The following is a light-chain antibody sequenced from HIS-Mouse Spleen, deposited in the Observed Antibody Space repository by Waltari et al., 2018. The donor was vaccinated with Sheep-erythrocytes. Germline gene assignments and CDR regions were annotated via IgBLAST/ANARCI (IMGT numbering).Light chain of an antibody. CDR2: EGS. CDR1: ALAKKY. J-gene: IGLJ3*02. CDR3: YSTDSSVNHWV. Sequence: SYELTKPPSVSVSPGQTARITCSGDALAKKYAYWYQQKSGQAPVLVIYEGSKRPSGIPARSSASSSGTTYTLTISGAQVEDEADYYCYSTDSSVNHWVFGGGTKLTVL. V-gene: IGLV3-10*01.